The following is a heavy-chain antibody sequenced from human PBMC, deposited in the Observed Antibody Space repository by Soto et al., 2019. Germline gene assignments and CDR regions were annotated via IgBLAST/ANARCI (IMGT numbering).Heavy chain of an antibody. CDR2: ISAYNGNT. J-gene: IGHJ4*02. CDR3: ARLVKSGYDYIGTLYFDY. D-gene: IGHD5-12*01. CDR1: GYTFTSYG. Sequence: ASVKVSCKASGYTFTSYGVSWVRQAPGQGLEWMGWISAYNGNTNYAQKLQGRVTMTTDTSTSTAYMELRSLRSDDTAVYYCARLVKSGYDYIGTLYFDYRGQGTLVTVSS. V-gene: IGHV1-18*01.